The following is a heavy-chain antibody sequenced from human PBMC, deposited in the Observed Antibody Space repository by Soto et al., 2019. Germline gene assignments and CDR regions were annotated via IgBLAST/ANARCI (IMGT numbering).Heavy chain of an antibody. Sequence: SETLSLTCTVSGGSISSYYWSWIRQPPGKGLEWIGYIYYSGSTNYNPSLKSRVTISVDTSKNQFSLKLSSVTAADTAVYYCALADIMGVLDYWGQGTLVTVSS. D-gene: IGHD2-21*01. CDR1: GGSISSYY. J-gene: IGHJ4*02. CDR3: ALADIMGVLDY. CDR2: IYYSGST. V-gene: IGHV4-59*01.